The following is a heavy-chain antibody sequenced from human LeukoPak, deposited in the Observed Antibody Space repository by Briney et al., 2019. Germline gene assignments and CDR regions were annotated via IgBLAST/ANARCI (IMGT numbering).Heavy chain of an antibody. CDR3: ARARYGGNPYFDY. CDR1: GGSISSYY. CDR2: IYYSGST. J-gene: IGHJ4*02. V-gene: IGHV4-59*01. D-gene: IGHD4-23*01. Sequence: SENLSLTCTVSGGSISSYYWSWIRQPPGKGLEWIGYIYYSGSTNYNPSLKSRVTISVDTSKNQFSLKLSSVTAADTAVYYCARARYGGNPYFDYWGQGTLVTVSS.